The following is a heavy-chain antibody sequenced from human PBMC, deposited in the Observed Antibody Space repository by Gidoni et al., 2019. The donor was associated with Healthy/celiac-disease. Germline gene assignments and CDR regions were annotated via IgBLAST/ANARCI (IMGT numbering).Heavy chain of an antibody. Sequence: EVQLVESGGGLVQPGRSLRLSCAASGFTFDDYAMHWVRQAPGKGLEWVSGISWNSGSIGYADSVKGRFTISRDNAKNSLYLQMNSLRAEDTALYYCAKALDYYDSSGYYYYFDYWGQGTLVTVSS. D-gene: IGHD3-22*01. J-gene: IGHJ4*02. V-gene: IGHV3-9*01. CDR3: AKALDYYDSSGYYYYFDY. CDR2: ISWNSGSI. CDR1: GFTFDDYA.